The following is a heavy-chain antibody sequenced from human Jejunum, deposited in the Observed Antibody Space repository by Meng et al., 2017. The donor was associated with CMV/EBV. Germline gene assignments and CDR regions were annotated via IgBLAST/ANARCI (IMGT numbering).Heavy chain of an antibody. J-gene: IGHJ4*02. Sequence: TVSSNYMRRVRQAPGKGLEWVSVIYSDGSTYYADSVKGRFTISRDNAKNSLYLQMNSLRVEDTAAYYCVGVRTFNYDSSGHSLDYWGQGTLVTVSS. CDR2: IYSDGST. CDR1: TVSSNY. CDR3: VGVRTFNYDSSGHSLDY. V-gene: IGHV3-53*01. D-gene: IGHD3-22*01.